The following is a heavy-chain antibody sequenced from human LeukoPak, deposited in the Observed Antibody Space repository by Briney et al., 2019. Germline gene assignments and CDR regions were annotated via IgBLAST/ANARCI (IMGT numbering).Heavy chain of an antibody. CDR2: INHSGST. Sequence: SETLSLTCAVYGGSFSGYYWSWIRQPPGKGLEWIGEINHSGSTSYNPSLKNRVTISVDTSKNQFSLKLSSVTAADTAVYYCAREPPLGYCSGGSCYSYWGQGTLVTVSS. CDR1: GGSFSGYY. D-gene: IGHD2-15*01. J-gene: IGHJ4*02. V-gene: IGHV4-34*01. CDR3: AREPPLGYCSGGSCYSY.